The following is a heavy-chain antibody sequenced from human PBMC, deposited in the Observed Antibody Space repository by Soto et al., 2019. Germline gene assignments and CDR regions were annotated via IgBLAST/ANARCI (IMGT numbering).Heavy chain of an antibody. J-gene: IGHJ6*02. CDR3: ARHSGPQVYYSAMDV. Sequence: QVQLVQSGAEVSKPGSSAKVSCKAPGGTLSTYAMSWVRQAPGQGLEWMGGIVPVFATPTYAQRFQGRVTITADESTNTDYMELSSLRSEDTAVYYCARHSGPQVYYSAMDVWGQGTTVTVSS. CDR2: IVPVFATP. CDR1: GGTLSTYA. V-gene: IGHV1-69*01. D-gene: IGHD2-8*02.